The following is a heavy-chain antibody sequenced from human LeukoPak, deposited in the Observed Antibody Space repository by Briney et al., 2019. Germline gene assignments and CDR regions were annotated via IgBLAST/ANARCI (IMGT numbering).Heavy chain of an antibody. V-gene: IGHV4-31*03. D-gene: IGHD3-16*02. Sequence: SETLSLTCTVSGDSISSAGYFWNWFRQPPGKGLEWVGHISYDGSSYYNPSLKGRLTISVYTSKTLFSMKLSSVTAADTALYFCARFGGTYHYWGQGAQVTVSS. J-gene: IGHJ4*02. CDR3: ARFGGTYHY. CDR2: ISYDGSS. CDR1: GDSISSAGYF.